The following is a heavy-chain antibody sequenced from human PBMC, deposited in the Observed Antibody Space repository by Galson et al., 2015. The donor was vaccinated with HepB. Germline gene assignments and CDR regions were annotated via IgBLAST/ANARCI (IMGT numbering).Heavy chain of an antibody. CDR2: FDPEDGET. J-gene: IGHJ4*02. D-gene: IGHD3-22*01. Sequence: SVKVSCKVSGYTLTELSMHWVRQAPGKGLEWMGGFDPEDGETIYAQEFQGRVTMTEDTSTDTAYMELSSLRSEDTAVYYCATDTPYDSSGYYFDYWGQGTLVTVSS. V-gene: IGHV1-24*01. CDR1: GYTLTELS. CDR3: ATDTPYDSSGYYFDY.